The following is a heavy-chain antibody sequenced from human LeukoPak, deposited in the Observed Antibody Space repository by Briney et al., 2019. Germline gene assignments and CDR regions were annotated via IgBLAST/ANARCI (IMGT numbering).Heavy chain of an antibody. Sequence: PGGSLRLSCAASGFTFTSYAMSWVRQAPGKGLEWVSAASGSGGSAFYADSVKGRFTISRDNAKNSLYLQMNSLRAEDTAVYYCARGSKRYFDWLLAYYFDYWGQGTLVTVSS. CDR2: ASGSGGSA. CDR3: ARGSKRYFDWLLAYYFDY. J-gene: IGHJ4*02. D-gene: IGHD3-9*01. CDR1: GFTFTSYA. V-gene: IGHV3-23*01.